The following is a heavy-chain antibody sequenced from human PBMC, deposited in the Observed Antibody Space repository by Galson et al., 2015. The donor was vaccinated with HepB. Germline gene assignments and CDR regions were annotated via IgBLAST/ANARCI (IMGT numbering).Heavy chain of an antibody. D-gene: IGHD3-9*01. Sequence: SLRLSCAASGFTFSSYWMSWVRQAPGKGLEWVANIKQDGSERYYVDSVKGRFTISRDNAKNSLYLQMSSLRAEDTAVYYCARVRGDIIYYAYSVKGRFTISRDNAKNSLYLQMNSLRAEDSAVYYCARLGTLTATGPQSLGYWGQGTLVTVSS. CDR2: IKQDGSER. CDR3: ARVRGDIIYYAYSVKGRFTISRDNAKNSLYLQMNSLRAEDSAVYYCARLGTLTATGPQSLGY. J-gene: IGHJ4*02. CDR1: GFTFSSYW. V-gene: IGHV3-7*03.